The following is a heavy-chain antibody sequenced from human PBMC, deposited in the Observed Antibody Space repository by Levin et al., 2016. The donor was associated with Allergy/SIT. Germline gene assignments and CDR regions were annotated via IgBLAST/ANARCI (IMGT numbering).Heavy chain of an antibody. Sequence: SETLSLTCAVSGGSISSSNWWSWVRQPPGKGLEWIGEIYHSGSTNYNPSLKSRVTISVDKSKNQFSLQLNSVTPEDTAVYYCARDTRYCSGGSCYSGYFQHWGQGTLVTVSS. D-gene: IGHD2-15*01. J-gene: IGHJ1*01. CDR1: GGSISSSNW. V-gene: IGHV4-4*02. CDR3: ARDTRYCSGGSCYSGYFQH. CDR2: IYHSGST.